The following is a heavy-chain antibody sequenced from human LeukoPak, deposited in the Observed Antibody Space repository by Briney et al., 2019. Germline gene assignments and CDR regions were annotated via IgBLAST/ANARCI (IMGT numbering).Heavy chain of an antibody. J-gene: IGHJ5*02. CDR3: ARVGSRGLDP. Sequence: SETLSVTRTASGGSLSRYYWSSIRPPARKGLEWVGRIYTSGSTNYNPSLKSRVIMSVDTSKNQFSLKLSSVTAADTAVYYCARVGSRGLDPWGEGTLVTVSS. D-gene: IGHD6-13*01. V-gene: IGHV4-4*07. CDR2: IYTSGST. CDR1: GGSLSRYY.